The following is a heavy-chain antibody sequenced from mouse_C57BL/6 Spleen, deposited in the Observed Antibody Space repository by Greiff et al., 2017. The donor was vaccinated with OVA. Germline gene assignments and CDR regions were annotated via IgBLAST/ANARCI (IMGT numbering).Heavy chain of an antibody. J-gene: IGHJ2*01. V-gene: IGHV5-9-1*02. CDR1: GFTFSSYA. D-gene: IGHD2-3*01. Sequence: EVKLMESGEGLVKPGGSLKLSCAASGFTFSSYAMSWVRQTPEKRLEWVAYISSGGDYIYYADTVKGRFTISRDNARNTLYLQMSSLKSEDTAMYYCTRGIYDGYYVLDYWGQGTTLTVSS. CDR2: ISSGGDYI. CDR3: TRGIYDGYYVLDY.